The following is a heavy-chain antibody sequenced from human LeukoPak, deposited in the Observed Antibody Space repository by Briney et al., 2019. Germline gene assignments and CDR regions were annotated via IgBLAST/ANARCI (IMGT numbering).Heavy chain of an antibody. CDR3: ARGEATMDAFDI. CDR2: FSSSGSTI. D-gene: IGHD4/OR15-4a*01. CDR1: GFTFSSYE. J-gene: IGHJ3*02. V-gene: IGHV3-48*03. Sequence: GGSLRLSCAASGFTFSSYEMNWVRQAPGKGLEWVSYFSSSGSTIYYADSVKGRFTISRDNAKNSLYLQMNSLRAEDTAVYYCARGEATMDAFDIWGQGTMVTVSS.